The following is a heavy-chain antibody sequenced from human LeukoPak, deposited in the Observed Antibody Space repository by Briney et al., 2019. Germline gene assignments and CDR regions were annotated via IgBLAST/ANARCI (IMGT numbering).Heavy chain of an antibody. CDR2: IRSKAYGGTT. Sequence: PGRSLRPSCTASGFTFGDYAMSWVRQAPGKGLEWVGFIRSKAYGGTTEYAASVKGRFTISRDDSKSIAYLQMNSLKTEDTAVYYCTRDPYYYDSSGYYYWGQGTLVTVSS. CDR1: GFTFGDYA. CDR3: TRDPYYYDSSGYYY. D-gene: IGHD3-22*01. V-gene: IGHV3-49*04. J-gene: IGHJ4*02.